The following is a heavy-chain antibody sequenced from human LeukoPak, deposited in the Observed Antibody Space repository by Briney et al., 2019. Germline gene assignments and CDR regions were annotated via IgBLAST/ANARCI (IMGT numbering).Heavy chain of an antibody. CDR1: GFTFSSYG. D-gene: IGHD3-10*01. CDR3: AKDFSASYYGSGSYSGY. CDR2: IRYDGSNK. V-gene: IGHV3-30*02. J-gene: IGHJ4*02. Sequence: GGSLRLSCAASGFTFSSYGMHWVRQAPGKGLEWVAFIRYDGSNKYYADSVKGRFTFSRDNSKNTLYLQMDSLRAEDTAVYYCAKDFSASYYGSGSYSGYWGQGTLVTVSS.